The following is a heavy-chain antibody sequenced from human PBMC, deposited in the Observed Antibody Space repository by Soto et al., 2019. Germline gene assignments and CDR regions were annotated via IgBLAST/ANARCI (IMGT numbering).Heavy chain of an antibody. CDR1: GDSINNYY. D-gene: IGHD1-1*01. Sequence: VRLQESGPGLVEPSETLSLTCSVSGDSINNYYWSWIRQPAGKGLEWIGRIYSSGSAYYNPSLKARGTLSVDTSKNQVFLSVTSVTAADTAVYCCARGGTRSADLPTYWGQGIQVIVSS. CDR2: IYSSGSA. V-gene: IGHV4-4*07. CDR3: ARGGTRSADLPTY. J-gene: IGHJ4*02.